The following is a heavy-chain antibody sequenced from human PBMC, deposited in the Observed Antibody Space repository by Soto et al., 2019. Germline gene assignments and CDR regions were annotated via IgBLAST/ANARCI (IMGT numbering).Heavy chain of an antibody. CDR1: GGTFSSYA. CDR3: ARYGDYDHLRWFDP. D-gene: IGHD4-17*01. CDR2: IIPIFGTA. J-gene: IGHJ5*02. Sequence: QVQLVQSGAEVKKPGSSVKVSYKASGGTFSSYAISWVRQAPGQGLEWMGGIIPIFGTANYAQKFQGRVTITADESTSTAYMELSSLRSEDTAVYYCARYGDYDHLRWFDPWGQGTLVTVSS. V-gene: IGHV1-69*01.